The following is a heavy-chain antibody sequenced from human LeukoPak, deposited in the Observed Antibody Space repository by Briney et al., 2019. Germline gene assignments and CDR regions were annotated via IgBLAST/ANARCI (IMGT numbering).Heavy chain of an antibody. CDR1: GFTFSSYA. V-gene: IGHV3-30-3*01. D-gene: IGHD2-21*02. Sequence: PGWSLRLSCAASGFTFSSYAMHWVRQAPGKGLEWVAVISYDGSNKYYADSVKGRFTISRDNAKNSLYLQMNSLRAEDTAVYYCASLVTANAFDIWGQGTMVTVSS. CDR3: ASLVTANAFDI. J-gene: IGHJ3*02. CDR2: ISYDGSNK.